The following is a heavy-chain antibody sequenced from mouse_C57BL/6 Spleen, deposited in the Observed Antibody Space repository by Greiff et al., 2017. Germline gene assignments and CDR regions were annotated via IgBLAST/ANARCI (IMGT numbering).Heavy chain of an antibody. J-gene: IGHJ2*01. CDR1: GYAFTDYN. V-gene: IGHV1-22*01. D-gene: IGHD1-1*01. CDR3: ARALLLRYYFDY. CDR2: INPNNGGT. Sequence: SGPELVKPGASVKMSCKASGYAFTDYNMHWVKQSHGKSLEWIGYINPNNGGTSYNQKFKGKATLTVNKSSSTAYMELRSLTSEDSAVYYCARALLLRYYFDYWGQGTTLTVSS.